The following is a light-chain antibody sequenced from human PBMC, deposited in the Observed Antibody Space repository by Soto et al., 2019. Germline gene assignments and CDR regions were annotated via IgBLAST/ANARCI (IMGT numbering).Light chain of an antibody. CDR1: QSVSSNH. CDR3: GQFVSAPPRT. CDR2: GVS. V-gene: IGKV3-20*01. Sequence: EIVLTQSPGTLSLSPGERATLSCRASQSVSSNHLAWYQQKPGQAPRLLIFGVSNRATGIPDRFSGSGSGTDFTLTISRLEPEDFAVYYCGQFVSAPPRTFGQGTKVDIK. J-gene: IGKJ1*01.